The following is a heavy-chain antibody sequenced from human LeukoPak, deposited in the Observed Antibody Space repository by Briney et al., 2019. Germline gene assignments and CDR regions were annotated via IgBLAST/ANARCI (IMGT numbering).Heavy chain of an antibody. CDR1: GGSISSYY. V-gene: IGHV4-4*07. Sequence: SETLSLTCTVSGGSISSYYWSWIRQPAGKGLERIGRIYTSGSTNYNPSLKSRVTMSVDTSKNQFSLKLSSVTAADTAVYYCAREGYCSGGSCFRWFDPWGQGTLVTVSS. D-gene: IGHD2-15*01. CDR3: AREGYCSGGSCFRWFDP. CDR2: IYTSGST. J-gene: IGHJ5*02.